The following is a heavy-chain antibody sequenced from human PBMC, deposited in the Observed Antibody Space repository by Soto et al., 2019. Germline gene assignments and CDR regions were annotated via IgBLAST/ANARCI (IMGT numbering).Heavy chain of an antibody. J-gene: IGHJ4*02. CDR1: GGSFSGYY. D-gene: IGHD3-16*01. CDR2: INHSGST. Sequence: QVQLQQWGAGLLKPSETLSLTCAVYGGSFSGYYWSWIRQPPGKGLEWIGEINHSGSTNYNPSLTSRVTISVDTSKNQFSLKLSSVTAANTAVYYCARGLRWGKPSDYWGQGTLVTVSS. CDR3: ARGLRWGKPSDY. V-gene: IGHV4-34*01.